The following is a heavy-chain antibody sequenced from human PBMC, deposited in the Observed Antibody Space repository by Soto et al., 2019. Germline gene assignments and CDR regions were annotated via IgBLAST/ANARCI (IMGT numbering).Heavy chain of an antibody. V-gene: IGHV4-59*01. CDR2: FYYSGST. Sequence: SETLSLTCTVSGGSISSYHWSWIRQPPGKGLEWIGYFYYSGSTKYNPSLKSRVTMSADKSKNQFSLRLKSVTAADTAVYWCARDYYYDNSGNPGVYYYGMDVWGQGTTVTVSS. J-gene: IGHJ6*02. D-gene: IGHD3-22*01. CDR3: ARDYYYDNSGNPGVYYYGMDV. CDR1: GGSISSYH.